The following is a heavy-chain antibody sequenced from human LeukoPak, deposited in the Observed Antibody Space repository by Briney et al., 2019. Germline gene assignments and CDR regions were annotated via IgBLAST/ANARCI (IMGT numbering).Heavy chain of an antibody. J-gene: IGHJ4*02. CDR3: AGDGATNFDY. V-gene: IGHV3-66*01. CDR1: GFTFSSTY. CDR2: IYSGGRT. D-gene: IGHD1-26*01. Sequence: GGSLRLSCAASGFTFSSTYMSWVRQAPGKGLEWVSVIYSGGRTDYADSVKGRFTISRDNSKNTLYLQLNSLRAEDTAVYYCAGDGATNFDYWGQGTLVTVSS.